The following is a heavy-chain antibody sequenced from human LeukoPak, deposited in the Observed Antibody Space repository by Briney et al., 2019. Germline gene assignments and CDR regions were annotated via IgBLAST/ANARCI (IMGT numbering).Heavy chain of an antibody. D-gene: IGHD6-19*01. CDR2: ISYDGSNK. V-gene: IGHV3-30*03. CDR1: GFSFNSYG. Sequence: PGGSLRLSCAASGFSFNSYGMHWVRQAPGKGLEWVAVISYDGSNKYYADSVKGRFTISRDNSKNTLCVQMNSLRVEDTAVYYCARDLSGWYTFDYWGQGTLVTVSS. J-gene: IGHJ4*02. CDR3: ARDLSGWYTFDY.